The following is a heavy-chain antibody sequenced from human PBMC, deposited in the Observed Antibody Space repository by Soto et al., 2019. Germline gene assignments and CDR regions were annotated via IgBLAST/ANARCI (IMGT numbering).Heavy chain of an antibody. Sequence: SETLSLTCTVSGGSVTSGGYYWCWIRQQPGKGLEWIGYIYYSGGTYYNPSLNSRVTISVDTSKNQFSLKLTSVTAADTAVYYCARSILTGFYAYFDYWGQGTLVTVSS. D-gene: IGHD3-9*01. CDR3: ARSILTGFYAYFDY. J-gene: IGHJ4*02. CDR2: IYYSGGT. V-gene: IGHV4-31*03. CDR1: GGSVTSGGYY.